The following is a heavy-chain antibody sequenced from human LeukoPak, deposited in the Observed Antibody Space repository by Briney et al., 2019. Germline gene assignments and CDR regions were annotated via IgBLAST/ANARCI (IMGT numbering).Heavy chain of an antibody. V-gene: IGHV3-23*01. CDR3: AKGGLGGYNAVFDH. CDR1: GFTFVGNA. Sequence: PGGSLRLSCATSGFTFVGNAMSWVRQAPGKGLEWVSGVSGSDGSSHYADSVKGRFTISVDNSKSTLHLQMNSLRAEDTAVYYCAKGGLGGYNAVFDHWGQGTLVTVSS. D-gene: IGHD5-24*01. CDR2: VSGSDGSS. J-gene: IGHJ4*02.